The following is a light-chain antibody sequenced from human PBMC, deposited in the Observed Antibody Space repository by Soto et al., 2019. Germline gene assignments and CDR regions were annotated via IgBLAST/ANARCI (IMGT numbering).Light chain of an antibody. CDR3: CSYGGSRAV. Sequence: QSALTHPASVSGSPGQAITISCTGTSSDVGSHNLVSWYQQHPGQAPKLMIYEVTKRALGVSTRFSASKSGNTASLTIAGLQAEDEADYYCCSYGGSRAVFGGGTQLTVL. CDR1: SSDVGSHNL. CDR2: EVT. J-gene: IGLJ7*01. V-gene: IGLV2-23*02.